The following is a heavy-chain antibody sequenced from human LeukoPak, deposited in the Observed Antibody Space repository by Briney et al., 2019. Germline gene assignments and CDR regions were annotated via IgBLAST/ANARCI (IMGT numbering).Heavy chain of an antibody. Sequence: GGSLRLSCAASGFTFSSYGMHWVRQAPRKGLEWVGFIRYDGSNKYYADSVKGRFTISRDNSKNTLYLQMNSLRAEDTAVYYCAKQPYKFRSTSYESHFDYWGQGTLVTVSS. CDR1: GFTFSSYG. CDR3: AKQPYKFRSTSYESHFDY. J-gene: IGHJ4*02. D-gene: IGHD2-2*01. V-gene: IGHV3-30*02. CDR2: IRYDGSNK.